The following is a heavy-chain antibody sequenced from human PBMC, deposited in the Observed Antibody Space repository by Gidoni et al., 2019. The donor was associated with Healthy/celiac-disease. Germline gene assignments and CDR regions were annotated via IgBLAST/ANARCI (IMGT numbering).Heavy chain of an antibody. V-gene: IGHV4-59*08. J-gene: IGHJ2*01. Sequence: QVQLQEAGPGLVKPSETLSLTCTASGGSTRSYYWSWTRQPPGKGLELIGYIYYSGSTNYNPSLKSRVTISVDTSKDQFSLKLSSVTAADTAVYYCARLIAVAGIKDWVGYFDLWGRGTLVTVSS. CDR3: ARLIAVAGIKDWVGYFDL. CDR2: IYYSGST. CDR1: GGSTRSYY. D-gene: IGHD6-19*01.